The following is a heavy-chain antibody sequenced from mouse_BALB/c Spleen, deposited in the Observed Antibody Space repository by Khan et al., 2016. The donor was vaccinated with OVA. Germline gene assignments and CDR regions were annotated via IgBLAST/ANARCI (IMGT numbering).Heavy chain of an antibody. V-gene: IGHV3-6*02. D-gene: IGHD2-2*01. CDR3: SRALYGYDVYFDV. Sequence: VQLKESGPGLVKPSQSLSLTCSVTGYSITSGDYWNWIRQFPGNKLEWMGYISYDGSNKYNPSLKNRISINRDTSKNQFFLKLNSVTNDDTATYYCSRALYGYDVYFDVWGAGTTVTVSS. CDR2: ISYDGSN. J-gene: IGHJ1*01. CDR1: GYSITSGDY.